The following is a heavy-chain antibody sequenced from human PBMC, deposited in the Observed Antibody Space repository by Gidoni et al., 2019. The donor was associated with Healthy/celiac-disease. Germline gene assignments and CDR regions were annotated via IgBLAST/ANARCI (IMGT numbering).Heavy chain of an antibody. CDR3: ARGARKRRNDFWSGYYHYYGMDV. J-gene: IGHJ6*02. V-gene: IGHV4-34*01. CDR2: T. Sequence: TNYNPSLKSRVTISVDTSKNQFSLKLSSVTAADTAVYYCARGARKRRNDFWSGYYHYYGMDVWGQGTTVTVSS. D-gene: IGHD3-3*01.